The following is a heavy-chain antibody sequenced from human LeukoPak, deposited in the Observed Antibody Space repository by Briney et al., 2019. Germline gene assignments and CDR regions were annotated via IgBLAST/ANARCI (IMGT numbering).Heavy chain of an antibody. Sequence: GGSLRLSCAASGFTFSSFGMHWVRQAPGKGLEWVALIRYDGSNKYYADSVKGRFTISRDNSKNTPYLQMNSLRAEDTAVYYCAKDRRKGSGSYYGYFDYWGQGTLVTVSS. CDR3: AKDRRKGSGSYYGYFDY. J-gene: IGHJ4*02. CDR1: GFTFSSFG. D-gene: IGHD1-26*01. V-gene: IGHV3-30*02. CDR2: IRYDGSNK.